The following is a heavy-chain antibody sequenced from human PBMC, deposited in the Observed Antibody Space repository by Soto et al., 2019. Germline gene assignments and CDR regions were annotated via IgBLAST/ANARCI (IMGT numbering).Heavy chain of an antibody. CDR2: LNPNSGNT. J-gene: IGHJ5*02. CDR1: GYMFSTYD. V-gene: IGHV1-8*01. CDR3: ARDHRYNWNDEGWFDP. Sequence: QVQLVQSGAAVKKPGASVKVSCKASGYMFSTYDINWVRQAPGQGLEWMGWLNPNSGNTGYAQKFQGRVTITRNTSINTAYMELSSLGSDDTAVYYCARDHRYNWNDEGWFDPWGQGTLVTVSS. D-gene: IGHD1-20*01.